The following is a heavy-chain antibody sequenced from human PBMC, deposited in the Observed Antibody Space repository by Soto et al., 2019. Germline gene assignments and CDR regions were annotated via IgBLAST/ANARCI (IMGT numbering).Heavy chain of an antibody. J-gene: IGHJ4*02. CDR3: ARPSSYGSYYYFDL. V-gene: IGHV1-18*04. Sequence: SVKVSFKASCDTFTRHGLTWVRQAPGQGPEWMGWITVGSGNTHYAQKFQGRVSMTTDTSTSTAYMELWSLRSDDTAVYYCARPSSYGSYYYFDLWGQGTPVTVSS. D-gene: IGHD1-26*01. CDR1: CDTFTRHG. CDR2: ITVGSGNT.